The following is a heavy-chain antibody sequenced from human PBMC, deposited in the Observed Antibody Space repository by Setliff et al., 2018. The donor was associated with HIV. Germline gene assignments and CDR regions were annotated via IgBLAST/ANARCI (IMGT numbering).Heavy chain of an antibody. CDR3: VGGHYDLWSGYVNYYLDL. Sequence: WGSLRLSCAASGFMFGSYGMHWVRQAPVKGLEWTALISNDGSHKYYADSVKGRFTISRDNSKNTLYLRMDSLRPEDTALYYCVGGHYDLWSGYVNYYLDLWGQGTLVTVSS. CDR2: ISNDGSHK. V-gene: IGHV3-30*04. CDR1: GFMFGSYG. D-gene: IGHD3-3*01. J-gene: IGHJ4*02.